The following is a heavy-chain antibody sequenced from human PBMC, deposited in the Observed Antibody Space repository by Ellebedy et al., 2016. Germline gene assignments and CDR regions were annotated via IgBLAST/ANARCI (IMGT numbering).Heavy chain of an antibody. D-gene: IGHD4/OR15-4a*01. CDR2: IYYTGIT. V-gene: IGHV4-59*01. CDR3: ARTARVPEM. CDR1: DDSITSYY. Sequence: GSLRLSCNITDDSITSYYWSWIRQPPGKGLDYVGYIYYTGITKYNPSLVGRVIISLDTSKKQLTLKLTSVTAADTAVYFCARTARVPEMWGQGAMVTVSS. J-gene: IGHJ3*02.